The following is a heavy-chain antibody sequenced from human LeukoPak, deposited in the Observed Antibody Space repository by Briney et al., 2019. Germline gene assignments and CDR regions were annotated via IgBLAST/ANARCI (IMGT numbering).Heavy chain of an antibody. CDR1: GGSISSSDYY. V-gene: IGHV4-39*01. Sequence: KPSETLSLTCSVSGGSISSSDYYWGWIRQPQGKGLEWIGSMYNGGSTSYNPSLKSRVTISVDTSNNQFSLKLNSVTAADTAVYYCATTAGGGGLDYWGQGTLVTVSS. D-gene: IGHD3-16*01. CDR2: MYNGGST. J-gene: IGHJ4*02. CDR3: ATTAGGGGLDY.